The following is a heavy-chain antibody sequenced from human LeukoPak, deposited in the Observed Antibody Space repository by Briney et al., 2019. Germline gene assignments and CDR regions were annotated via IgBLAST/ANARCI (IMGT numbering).Heavy chain of an antibody. CDR1: GGSFSGYY. D-gene: IGHD4-17*01. Sequence: SETLSLTCAVYGGSFSGYYWSWIRQPPGKGLEWIGEINHSGSTNYNPSLKSRATISVDTSKNQFSLKLSSVTAADTAVYYCARAIRLYGDYSFDPWGQGTLVTVSS. V-gene: IGHV4-34*01. CDR2: INHSGST. J-gene: IGHJ5*02. CDR3: ARAIRLYGDYSFDP.